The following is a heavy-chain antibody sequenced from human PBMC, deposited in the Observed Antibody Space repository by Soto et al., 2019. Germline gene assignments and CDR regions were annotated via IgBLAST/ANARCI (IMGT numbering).Heavy chain of an antibody. Sequence: SVKVSCKASGGTFSSYAISWVRQAPGQGLEWMGGIIPIFGTANYAQKFQGRVTITADESTSTAYMELSSLRSEDTAVYYCARDERIQLYSMDVWGQGTTVTVSS. CDR2: IIPIFGTA. V-gene: IGHV1-69*13. D-gene: IGHD5-18*01. CDR3: ARDERIQLYSMDV. CDR1: GGTFSSYA. J-gene: IGHJ6*02.